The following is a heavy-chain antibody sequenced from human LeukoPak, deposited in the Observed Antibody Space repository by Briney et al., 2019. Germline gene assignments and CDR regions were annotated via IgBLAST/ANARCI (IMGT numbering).Heavy chain of an antibody. CDR3: ARGREGSSSHSIFDY. D-gene: IGHD6-6*01. J-gene: IGHJ4*02. CDR2: IYTSGST. V-gene: IGHV4-61*02. CDR1: GGSISSGSYY. Sequence: PSETLSLTCTVSGGSISSGSYYWSWIRQPAGKGLEWIGRIYTSGSTNYNPSLKSRVTISVDTSKNQFSLKLSSVTAADTAVYYCARGREGSSSHSIFDYWGQGTLVTVSS.